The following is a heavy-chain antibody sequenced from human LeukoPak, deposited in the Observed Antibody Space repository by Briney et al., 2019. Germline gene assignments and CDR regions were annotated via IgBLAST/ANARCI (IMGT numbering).Heavy chain of an antibody. CDR2: IYHSGST. J-gene: IGHJ4*02. Sequence: SETLSLTCTVSGYSISSGYYWGWIRQPPGKGLEWIGSIYHSGSTYYNPSLKSRVTISVDTSKNQFSLKLSSVTAADTAVYYCARDKRDDYVWGSYRYPGDYWGQGTLVTVSS. CDR3: ARDKRDDYVWGSYRYPGDY. CDR1: GYSISSGYY. V-gene: IGHV4-38-2*02. D-gene: IGHD3-16*02.